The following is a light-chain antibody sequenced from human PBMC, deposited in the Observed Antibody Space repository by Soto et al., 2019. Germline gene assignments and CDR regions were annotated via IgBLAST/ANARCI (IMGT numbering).Light chain of an antibody. V-gene: IGKV1-5*01. CDR2: DAS. J-gene: IGKJ1*01. Sequence: DIQMTQSPSTLSASVGDRVTITGPASQSISSWLSWYQQKPGKATKLLIYDASSLESGVPSRFSGSGSGTEFPLTITRLQPDDFATYYCQQYNSYPWTFGQGTKVDIK. CDR1: QSISSW. CDR3: QQYNSYPWT.